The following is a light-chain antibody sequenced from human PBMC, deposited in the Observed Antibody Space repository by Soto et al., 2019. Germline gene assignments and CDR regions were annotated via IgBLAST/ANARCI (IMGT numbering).Light chain of an antibody. CDR1: QDITLY. CDR3: QQYDSRPNT. CDR2: DVS. Sequence: DIQMTQSPSSLSASVGDRVTITCQASQDITLYLNWYQHKAGKAPNLLIHDVSTLETGVPARFSGRGSGTIFTLTIINLQPEDVATYYGQQYDSRPNTFGQGTQVEIK. J-gene: IGKJ2*01. V-gene: IGKV1-33*01.